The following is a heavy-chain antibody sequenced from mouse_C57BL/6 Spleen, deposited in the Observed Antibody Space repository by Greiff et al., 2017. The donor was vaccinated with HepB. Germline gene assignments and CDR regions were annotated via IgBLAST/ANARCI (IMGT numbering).Heavy chain of an antibody. CDR3: ARDYSNYVDAMDY. CDR1: GFTFSSYA. J-gene: IGHJ4*01. CDR2: ISDGGSYT. V-gene: IGHV5-4*01. D-gene: IGHD2-5*01. Sequence: EVHLVESGGGLVKPGGSLKLSCAASGFTFSSYAMSWVRQTPEKRLEWVATISDGGSYTYYPDNVKGRFTISRDNAKNNLYLQMSHLKSEDTAMYYCARDYSNYVDAMDYWGQGTSVTVSS.